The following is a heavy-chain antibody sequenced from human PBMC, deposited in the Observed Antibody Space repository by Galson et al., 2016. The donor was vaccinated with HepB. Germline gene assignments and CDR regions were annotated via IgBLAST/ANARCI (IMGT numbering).Heavy chain of an antibody. CDR2: IYFRGTT. V-gene: IGHV4-61*08. CDR3: ARDRYYDNSGFRRFDY. CDR1: GASISSTANY. Sequence: ETLSLTCTVSGASISSTANYWGWIRQSPGKGLEWIGYIYFRGTTNYHPPLESRVTISVDTSKNQFSLKLTSVTAADTAVYYCARDRYYDNSGFRRFDYWGRGTLVSVSS. J-gene: IGHJ4*02. D-gene: IGHD3-22*01.